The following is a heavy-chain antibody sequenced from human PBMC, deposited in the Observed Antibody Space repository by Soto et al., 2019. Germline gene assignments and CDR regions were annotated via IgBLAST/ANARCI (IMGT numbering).Heavy chain of an antibody. J-gene: IGHJ4*02. CDR3: TTQYCSSTSCYSRGYFDY. CDR1: GFTFSNAW. CDR2: IKSKTDGGTT. V-gene: IGHV3-15*01. D-gene: IGHD2-2*01. Sequence: GGSLRLSCAASGFTFSNAWMSWVRQAPGKGLEWVGRIKSKTDGGTTDYAAPVKGRFTISRDDSKNTLYLQMNSLKTEDTAVYYCTTQYCSSTSCYSRGYFDYWGQGTLVTVSS.